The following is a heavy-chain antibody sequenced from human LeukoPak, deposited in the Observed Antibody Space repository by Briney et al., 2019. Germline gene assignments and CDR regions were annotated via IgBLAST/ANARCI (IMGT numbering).Heavy chain of an antibody. V-gene: IGHV3-7*01. D-gene: IGHD2-21*01. Sequence: GGSLRLSCAASGFTFSSYWMSWVRQAPGKGLEWVANIKQDGSEKYYVDSVKGRFTISRDNAKNSLYLQMNSLRAEDMAVYYCARRGLWSPNDNGYYYYGMDVWGQGTTVTVSS. CDR3: ARRGLWSPNDNGYYYYGMDV. J-gene: IGHJ6*02. CDR2: IKQDGSEK. CDR1: GFTFSSYW.